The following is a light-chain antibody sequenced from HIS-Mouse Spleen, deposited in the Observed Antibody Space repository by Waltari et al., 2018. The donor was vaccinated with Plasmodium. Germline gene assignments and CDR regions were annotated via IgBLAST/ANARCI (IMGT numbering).Light chain of an antibody. J-gene: IGLJ3*02. CDR2: GKN. V-gene: IGLV3-19*01. CDR3: NSTDSSGNHRV. CDR1: SLRSYY. Sequence: SSELTQDPAVSVALGQTVRITCQGDSLRSYYASWYQQKPGQAPVLVIYGKNNRPSGIPDRFSGSSSGNTASLTITGAQAEDEADYYCNSTDSSGNHRVFGGGTKLTVL.